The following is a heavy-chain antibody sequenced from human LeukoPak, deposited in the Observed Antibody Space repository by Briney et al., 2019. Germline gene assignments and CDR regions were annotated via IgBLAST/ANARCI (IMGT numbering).Heavy chain of an antibody. D-gene: IGHD3-3*01. CDR3: AKDHDPFDY. CDR1: GFTFDDYA. V-gene: IGHV3-9*01. CDR2: ISWNSGSI. Sequence: HPGRSLRLSCAASGFTFDDYAIHWVRQAPGKGLEWVSGISWNSGSIGYADSVKGRFTISRDNSKNTLYLQMNSLRAEDTAVYYCAKDHDPFDYWGQGTLVTVSS. J-gene: IGHJ4*02.